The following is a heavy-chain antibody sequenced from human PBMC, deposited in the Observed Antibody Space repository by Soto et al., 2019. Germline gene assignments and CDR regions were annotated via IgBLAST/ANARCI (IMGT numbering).Heavy chain of an antibody. CDR1: GGSMSSYY. CDR2: VYSSGGT. V-gene: IGHV4-4*07. D-gene: IGHD3-3*01. CDR3: ARGQRFSDWFDP. Sequence: PSDTLSLTCTVSGGSMSSYYGTWIRQPAGKGLEWIGRVYSSGGTHYNPSLKSRVTISLDTSKNQFSLRLLSVTDADTAVYYCARGQRFSDWFDPWGQGTLVTVSS. J-gene: IGHJ5*02.